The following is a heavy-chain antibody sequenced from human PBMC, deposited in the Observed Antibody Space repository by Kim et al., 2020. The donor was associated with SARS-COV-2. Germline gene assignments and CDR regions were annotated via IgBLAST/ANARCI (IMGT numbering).Heavy chain of an antibody. CDR2: ISWNSGSI. J-gene: IGHJ4*02. CDR1: GFTFDDYA. D-gene: IGHD5-18*01. V-gene: IGHV3-9*01. CDR3: AKDQNSYGHDYFDY. Sequence: GGSLRLSCAASGFTFDDYAMHWVRQAPGKGLEWVSGISWNSGSIGYADSVKGRFTISRDNAKNSLYLQMNSLRAEDTALYYCAKDQNSYGHDYFDYWGQGTLVTVSS.